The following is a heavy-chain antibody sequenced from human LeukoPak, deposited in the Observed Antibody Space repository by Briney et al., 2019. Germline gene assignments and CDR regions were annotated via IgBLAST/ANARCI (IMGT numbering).Heavy chain of an antibody. Sequence: GGSLRLSCAASGFTFSSYSMNWVRRAPGKGLEWVSSISSSSSYIYYADSVKGRFTISRDNAKNSLYLQMNSLRAEDTAVYYCARDPSYCSGGSCSIDYWGQGTLVTVSS. CDR2: ISSSSSYI. CDR1: GFTFSSYS. CDR3: ARDPSYCSGGSCSIDY. V-gene: IGHV3-21*01. D-gene: IGHD2-15*01. J-gene: IGHJ4*02.